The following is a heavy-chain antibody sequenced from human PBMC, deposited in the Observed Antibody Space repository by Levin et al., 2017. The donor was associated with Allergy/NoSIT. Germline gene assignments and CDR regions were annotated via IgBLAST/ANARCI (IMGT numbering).Heavy chain of an antibody. J-gene: IGHJ4*02. CDR1: GFSFSNYW. D-gene: IGHD3-10*01. CDR3: ARDYYGSGSHDI. Sequence: PGGSLRLSCVGSGFSFSNYWMSWVRQAPGKGPEWVANMKHDGSAKHYLNSVNGRFTISRDDAKNSLYLQMNSLRAEDTAVYFCARDYYGSGSHDIWGQGTLVTVSS. V-gene: IGHV3-7*01. CDR2: MKHDGSAK.